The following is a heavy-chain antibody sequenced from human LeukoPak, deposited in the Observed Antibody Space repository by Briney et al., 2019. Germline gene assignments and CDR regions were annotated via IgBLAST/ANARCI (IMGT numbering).Heavy chain of an antibody. D-gene: IGHD3-22*01. CDR3: AGASPDYYDSRGPNFDY. CDR1: GGSISSYY. Sequence: SETLSLTCTVSGGSISSYYWSWIRQPPGKGLEWIGYIYYSGSTNYNPSLKSRVTISVDTSKNQFSLKLSSVTAADTAVYYCAGASPDYYDSRGPNFDYWGQGTLVTVSS. CDR2: IYYSGST. V-gene: IGHV4-59*01. J-gene: IGHJ4*02.